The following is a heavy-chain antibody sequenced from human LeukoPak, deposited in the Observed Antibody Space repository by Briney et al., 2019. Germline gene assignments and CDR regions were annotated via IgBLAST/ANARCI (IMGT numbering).Heavy chain of an antibody. CDR3: ARGDFDWVLFDF. D-gene: IGHD3-9*01. Sequence: ASMKVSCKASGYGFTAFYIHWVGQAPGHGLDWMGWINPHTGGTNYAQKFQGRVTMTRDTYATTAYMDLTSLKSDDTAVYYCARGDFDWVLFDFWGQGTLVTVSS. CDR2: INPHTGGT. J-gene: IGHJ4*02. V-gene: IGHV1-2*02. CDR1: GYGFTAFY.